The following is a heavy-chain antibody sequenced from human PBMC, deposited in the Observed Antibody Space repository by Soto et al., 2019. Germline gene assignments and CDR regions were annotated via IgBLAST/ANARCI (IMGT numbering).Heavy chain of an antibody. CDR3: ARVITMVRGAESYFDY. D-gene: IGHD3-10*01. J-gene: IGHJ4*02. Sequence: ASVKVSCKASGYTFTSYYMHWVLQAPGQGLEWMGIINPSGGSTSYAQKFQGRVTMTRDTSTSTVYMELSSLRSEDTAVYYCARVITMVRGAESYFDYWGQGTLVTVSS. CDR1: GYTFTSYY. CDR2: INPSGGST. V-gene: IGHV1-46*01.